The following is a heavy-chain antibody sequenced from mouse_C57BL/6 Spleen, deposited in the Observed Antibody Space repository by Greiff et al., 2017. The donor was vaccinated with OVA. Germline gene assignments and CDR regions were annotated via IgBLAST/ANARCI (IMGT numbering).Heavy chain of an antibody. CDR3: TTAHYYGSSYGYFDV. V-gene: IGHV14-4*01. J-gene: IGHJ1*03. CDR2: IDPENGDT. CDR1: GFNIKDDY. Sequence: VQLQQSGADLVRPGASVKLSCTASGFNIKDDYMHWVKQRPEQGLEWIGWIDPENGDTEYASKFQGKATITADTSSNTAYLQLSSLTSEDTAVYYCTTAHYYGSSYGYFDVWGTGTTVTVSS. D-gene: IGHD1-1*01.